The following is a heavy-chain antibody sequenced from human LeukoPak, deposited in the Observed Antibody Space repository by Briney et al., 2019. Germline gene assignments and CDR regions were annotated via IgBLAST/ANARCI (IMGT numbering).Heavy chain of an antibody. CDR3: ARGLPRVDY. Sequence: GRSLRLSCAASGFTFSSYGMHWVRQAPGKGLEWVAAIWYDGSNKYYADSVKGRFTISRDNSKNTLYLQMNSLRAEDTAVYYCARGLPRVDYWGQGTLVTVSS. CDR2: IWYDGSNK. D-gene: IGHD4-17*01. CDR1: GFTFSSYG. V-gene: IGHV3-33*01. J-gene: IGHJ4*02.